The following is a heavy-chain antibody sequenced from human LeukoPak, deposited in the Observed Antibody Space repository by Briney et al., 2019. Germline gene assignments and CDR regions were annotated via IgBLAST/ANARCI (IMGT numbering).Heavy chain of an antibody. CDR1: GFTFSAYA. J-gene: IGHJ4*02. V-gene: IGHV3-64D*06. Sequence: PGGSLRLSCSASGFTFSAYAMHWVRQAPGKGLEYVSAITSTGGSTYYADSVKGRFTISRDNSKNTLHLQMSSLRAEDTAVYYCVGYYSGSGNYYSDYWGQGTLVTVPS. D-gene: IGHD3-10*01. CDR3: VGYYSGSGNYYSDY. CDR2: ITSTGGST.